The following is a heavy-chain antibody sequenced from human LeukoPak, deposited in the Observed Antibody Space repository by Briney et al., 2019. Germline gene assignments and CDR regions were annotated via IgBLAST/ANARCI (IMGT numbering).Heavy chain of an antibody. D-gene: IGHD3-10*01. CDR2: IKPDGSEK. CDR3: ARGYEGSFDY. V-gene: IGHV3-7*01. CDR1: GFTFSSYW. Sequence: PGGSLRLSCAASGFTFSSYWMSWVRQAPGKGLERVATIKPDGSEKYYVDSVKGRFTISRDSTKNSLYLQMNSLRVEDTAVYYRARGYEGSFDYWGQGTLVTVSS. J-gene: IGHJ4*02.